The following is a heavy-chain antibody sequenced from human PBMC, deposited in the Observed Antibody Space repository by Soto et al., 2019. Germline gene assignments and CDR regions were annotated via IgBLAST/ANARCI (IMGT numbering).Heavy chain of an antibody. Sequence: EVQLLESGGGLEQPGGSLRLSCAASGFIFSSSAMSWVRQAPGKGLEWVSSISASGDTTYYAGSVKGRFAISRDNSKKTLYLQLNSLKFEDTAVYYCAKGVDYWGRGTLVTVSS. CDR2: ISASGDTT. V-gene: IGHV3-23*01. CDR1: GFIFSSSA. J-gene: IGHJ4*02. CDR3: AKGVDY.